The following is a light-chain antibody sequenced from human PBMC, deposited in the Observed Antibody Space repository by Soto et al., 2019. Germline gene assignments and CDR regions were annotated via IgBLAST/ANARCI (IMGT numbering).Light chain of an antibody. CDR2: DVS. V-gene: IGLV2-11*01. Sequence: QSALTQPRSVSGSPGQSVTISCTGTSSDVGGYNYVSWYQQHPGKAPKVMIYDVSKRPSGVPDRFSGSKSGSTASLTISGLQTEDEADYYCCSFADTNTLIFGGGTKLTVL. CDR3: CSFADTNTLI. CDR1: SSDVGGYNY. J-gene: IGLJ2*01.